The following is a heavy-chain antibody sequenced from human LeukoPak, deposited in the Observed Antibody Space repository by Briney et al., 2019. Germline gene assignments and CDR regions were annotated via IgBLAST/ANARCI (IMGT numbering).Heavy chain of an antibody. CDR1: GGSFSGYY. CDR2: IHHSGST. Sequence: PSETLSLTCAVYGGSFSGYYWSWIRQPPGKGLEWIGEIHHSGSTNYNPSLKSRVTISVDTSKNQFSLKLSSVTAADTAVYYCARLLEGVVYYDISFGFDPWGQGTLVTVSS. V-gene: IGHV4-34*01. CDR3: ARLLEGVVYYDISFGFDP. D-gene: IGHD2-8*02. J-gene: IGHJ5*02.